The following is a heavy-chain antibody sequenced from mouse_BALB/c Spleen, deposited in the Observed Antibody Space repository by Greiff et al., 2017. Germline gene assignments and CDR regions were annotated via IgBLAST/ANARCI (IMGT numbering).Heavy chain of an antibody. Sequence: QVQLQQSGPGLVQPSQSLSITCTVSGFSLTSYGVHWVRQSPGKGLEWLGVIWSGGSTDYNAAFISRLSISKDNSKSQVFFKMNSLQANDTAIYYCDREGYGYWFAYWGQGTLVTVSA. V-gene: IGHV2-2*02. CDR3: DREGYGYWFAY. CDR1: GFSLTSYG. J-gene: IGHJ3*01. D-gene: IGHD1-2*01. CDR2: IWSGGST.